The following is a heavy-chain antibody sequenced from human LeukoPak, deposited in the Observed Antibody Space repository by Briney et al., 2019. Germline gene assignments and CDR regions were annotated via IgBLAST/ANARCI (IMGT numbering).Heavy chain of an antibody. V-gene: IGHV1-69*13. D-gene: IGHD6-13*01. CDR1: GGTFSSYA. CDR2: IIPIFGTA. Sequence: SVKVSCKASGGTFSSYAISWVRQAPGQGLEWMGGIIPIFGTANYAQKSQGRVTIAADESTSTAYMELSSLRSEDTAVYYCARGREAAAGTGNWFDPWGQGTLVTVSS. J-gene: IGHJ5*02. CDR3: ARGREAAAGTGNWFDP.